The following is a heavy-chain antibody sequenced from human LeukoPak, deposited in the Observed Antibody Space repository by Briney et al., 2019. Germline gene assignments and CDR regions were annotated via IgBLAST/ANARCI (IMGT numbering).Heavy chain of an antibody. CDR1: GFTFSSYS. CDR2: ISGSGGST. D-gene: IGHD3-22*01. CDR3: AKSVTGGSWYYDSSGVFDY. Sequence: PGGSLRLSCAASGFTFSSYSMNWVRQAPGKGLEWVSAISGSGGSTYYADSVKGRFTISRDNSKNTLYLQMNSLRAEDTAVYYCAKSVTGGSWYYDSSGVFDYWGQGTLVTVSS. J-gene: IGHJ4*02. V-gene: IGHV3-23*01.